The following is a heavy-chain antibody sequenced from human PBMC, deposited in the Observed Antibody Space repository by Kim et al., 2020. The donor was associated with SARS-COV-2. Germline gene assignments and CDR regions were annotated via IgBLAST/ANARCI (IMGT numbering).Heavy chain of an antibody. CDR3: ARILLWFGEIADY. D-gene: IGHD3-10*01. CDR2: ISGSGGST. Sequence: GGSLRLSCAASGFTFSSYAMSWVRQAPGKGLEWVSAISGSGGSTYYADSVKGRFTISRDNSKNTRYLQMNSLRAEDTAVYYCARILLWFGEIADYWGQGTLVTVSS. J-gene: IGHJ4*02. CDR1: GFTFSSYA. V-gene: IGHV3-23*01.